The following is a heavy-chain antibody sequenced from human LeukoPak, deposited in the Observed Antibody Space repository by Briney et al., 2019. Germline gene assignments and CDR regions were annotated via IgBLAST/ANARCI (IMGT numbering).Heavy chain of an antibody. V-gene: IGHV4-30-2*01. J-gene: IGHJ4*02. CDR1: GGSISSGGYS. D-gene: IGHD3-22*01. CDR3: ARGGDYYDSSGYPTGDFDY. CDR2: IYHSGST. Sequence: SQTLSLTCAVSGGSISSGGYSWSWIRQPPGTGLEWIGYIYHSGSTYYNPSLKSRVTISVDRSKNQFSLKLSSVTAADTAVYYCARGGDYYDSSGYPTGDFDYWGQGTLVTVSS.